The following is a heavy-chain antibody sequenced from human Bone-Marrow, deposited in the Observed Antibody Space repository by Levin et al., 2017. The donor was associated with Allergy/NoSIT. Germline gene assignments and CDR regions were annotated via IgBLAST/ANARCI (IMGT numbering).Heavy chain of an antibody. J-gene: IGHJ3*02. CDR3: ARGQMLPYDVFDI. V-gene: IGHV4-59*08. CDR1: GGSINNYY. CDR2: IYSSGSI. Sequence: PSETLSLTCTVFGGSINNYYWNWIRQSPEKGLEWIGYIYSSGSISYHPSLKSRVTISVDTSKNQFSLKLTSVTAADTAVSYCARGQMLPYDVFDIWGRGTVVTVSS. D-gene: IGHD3-10*01.